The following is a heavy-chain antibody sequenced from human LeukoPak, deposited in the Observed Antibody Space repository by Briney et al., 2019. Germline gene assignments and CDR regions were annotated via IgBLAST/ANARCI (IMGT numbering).Heavy chain of an antibody. J-gene: IGHJ4*02. V-gene: IGHV4-59*08. CDR3: ARTYYYDSSGYSPYYFNY. Sequence: PSETLSLTCTVSGGSISSYYWSWIRQPPGKGLEWIGYIYYSGSTNYNPSLKSRVTISVDTSKYQFSLKLSSVTAADTAVYYCARTYYYDSSGYSPYYFNYWGQGTLVTVSS. CDR2: IYYSGST. D-gene: IGHD3-22*01. CDR1: GGSISSYY.